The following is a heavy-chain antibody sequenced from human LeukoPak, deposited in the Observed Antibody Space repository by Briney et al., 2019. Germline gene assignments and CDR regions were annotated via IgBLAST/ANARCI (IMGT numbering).Heavy chain of an antibody. J-gene: IGHJ4*02. CDR1: GGSISSGGYS. Sequence: PSQTLSLTCAVSGGSISSGGYSWSWIRQPPGKGLEWIGYIYHSGSTHYNPSLKSRVTISVDRSKNQFSLKLSSVTAADTAVYYCARGYGDYWGQGTLVTVSS. V-gene: IGHV4-30-2*01. CDR3: ARGYGDY. CDR2: IYHSGST. D-gene: IGHD1-1*01.